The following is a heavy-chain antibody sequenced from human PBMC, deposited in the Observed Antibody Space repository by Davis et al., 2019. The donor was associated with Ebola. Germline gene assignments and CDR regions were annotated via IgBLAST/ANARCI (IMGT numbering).Heavy chain of an antibody. Sequence: PGGSLRLSCAASGFTVSSNYMSWVRQAPGKGLEWVSVIYSGGSTYYADSVKGRFTISRDNSKNTLYLQMNSLRAEDTAVYYCQVGSRGSYGFDYWGQGTLVTVSS. V-gene: IGHV3-66*01. CDR1: GFTVSSNY. J-gene: IGHJ4*02. CDR2: IYSGGST. D-gene: IGHD1-26*01. CDR3: QVGSRGSYGFDY.